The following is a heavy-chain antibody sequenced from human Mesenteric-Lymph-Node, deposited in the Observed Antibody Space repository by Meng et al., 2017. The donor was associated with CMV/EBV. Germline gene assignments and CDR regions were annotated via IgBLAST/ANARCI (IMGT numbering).Heavy chain of an antibody. J-gene: IGHJ4*02. CDR1: GLTFSSYG. CDR2: IWYDGSNK. D-gene: IGHD6-13*01. Sequence: AASGLTFSSYGMHWVRQAPGKGLEWVAVIWYDGSNKYYADSVKGRFTISRDNSKNTLYLQMNSLRAEDTAVYYCAKDNVAAAGLFDYWGQGTLVTVSS. CDR3: AKDNVAAAGLFDY. V-gene: IGHV3-33*06.